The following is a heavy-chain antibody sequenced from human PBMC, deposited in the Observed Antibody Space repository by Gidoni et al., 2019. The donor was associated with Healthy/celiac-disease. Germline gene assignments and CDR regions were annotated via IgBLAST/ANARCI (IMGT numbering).Heavy chain of an antibody. J-gene: IGHJ4*02. CDR1: GYSFTSYW. Sequence: EVQLVQSGAEVKTPGESLKISCKGSGYSFTSYWIGWVRQMPGKGLEWMGFIYPGDSDTRYSPSFQGQVTISADKSISTAYLQWSSLKASDTAMYYCARGGCSGGSCYDYFDYWGQGTLVTVSS. CDR3: ARGGCSGGSCYDYFDY. V-gene: IGHV5-51*01. CDR2: IYPGDSDT. D-gene: IGHD2-15*01.